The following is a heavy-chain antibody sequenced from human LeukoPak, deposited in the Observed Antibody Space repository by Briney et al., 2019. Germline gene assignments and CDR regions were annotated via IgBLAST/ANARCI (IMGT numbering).Heavy chain of an antibody. CDR1: GFTFSSYA. J-gene: IGHJ5*02. CDR3: AKVGDYDFWSGYRSNWFDP. V-gene: IGHV3-23*01. Sequence: GGSLRLSCAASGFTFSSYAMSWVRQAPGKGLEWVSAISGSGGSTYYADSVKGRFTISRDNSKNTLYLQMNSLRAEDTAVYYCAKVGDYDFWSGYRSNWFDPWGQGTLVTVSS. D-gene: IGHD3-3*01. CDR2: ISGSGGST.